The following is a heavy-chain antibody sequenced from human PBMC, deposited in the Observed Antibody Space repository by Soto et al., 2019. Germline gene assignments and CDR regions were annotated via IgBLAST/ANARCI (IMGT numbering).Heavy chain of an antibody. CDR2: INPSGGST. CDR3: ARGPVTMRGGLQH. Sequence: GASVKVSCKASGYTFTIYYMHWVRQAPGQGLEWMGIINPSGGSTSYAQKFQGRVTMTRDTSTSTVYMELSSLRSEDTAVYYCARGPVTMRGGLQHWGQGTLVTSPQ. CDR1: GYTFTIYY. V-gene: IGHV1-46*03. J-gene: IGHJ1*01. D-gene: IGHD3-22*01.